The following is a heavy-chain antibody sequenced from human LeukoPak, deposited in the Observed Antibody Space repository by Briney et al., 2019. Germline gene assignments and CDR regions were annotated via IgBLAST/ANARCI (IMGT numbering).Heavy chain of an antibody. CDR3: AREDGVEQPGMDV. Sequence: ASVKVSCKASGGTFSTYALSWVRHAPGQGLEWMGRIIPIFGIENYEQKFQGRVTITADKSTSTAYMELSSLRSEDTAVYYCAREDGVEQPGMDVWGQGTTVTVSS. V-gene: IGHV1-69*04. D-gene: IGHD1/OR15-1a*01. CDR2: IIPIFGIE. CDR1: GGTFSTYA. J-gene: IGHJ6*02.